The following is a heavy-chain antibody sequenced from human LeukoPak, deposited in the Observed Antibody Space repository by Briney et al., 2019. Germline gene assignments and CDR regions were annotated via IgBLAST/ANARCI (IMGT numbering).Heavy chain of an antibody. CDR1: GGSISSSSYY. CDR2: IYYSGST. CDR3: ARGRDDILTGYYNKYFDY. J-gene: IGHJ4*02. D-gene: IGHD3-9*01. V-gene: IGHV4-39*07. Sequence: SETLSLTCTVSGGSISSSSYYWGWIRQPPGKGLEWIGSIYYSGSTYYNPSLKSRVTISVDRSKNQFSLKLSSVTAADTAVYYCARGRDDILTGYYNKYFDYWGQGTLVTVSS.